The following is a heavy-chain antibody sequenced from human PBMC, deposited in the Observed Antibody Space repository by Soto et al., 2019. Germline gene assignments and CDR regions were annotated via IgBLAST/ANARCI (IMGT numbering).Heavy chain of an antibody. CDR3: AKDSSVTPDYYYYGMDV. CDR2: ISYDGSNK. Sequence: QVQLVESGGGVVQPGRSLRLSCAASGFTFSSYGMHWVRQAPGKGLEWVAVISYDGSNKYYADSVKGRFTISRDNSKNTLYLQMNSLSAEDTAVYYCAKDSSVTPDYYYYGMDVWGQGTTVTVSS. V-gene: IGHV3-30*18. J-gene: IGHJ6*02. CDR1: GFTFSSYG. D-gene: IGHD4-17*01.